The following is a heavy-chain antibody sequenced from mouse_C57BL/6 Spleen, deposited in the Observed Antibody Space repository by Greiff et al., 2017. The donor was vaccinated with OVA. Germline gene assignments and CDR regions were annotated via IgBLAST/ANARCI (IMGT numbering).Heavy chain of an antibody. J-gene: IGHJ1*03. CDR3: ARGAYYYGSSYDWYFDV. D-gene: IGHD1-1*01. CDR1: GYTFTSYW. Sequence: VQLQQPGTELVKPGASVKLSCKASGYTFTSYWMHWVKQRPGQGLEWIGNINPSNGGTNYNEKFKSKATLTVDKSSSTAYMQRSSLTSEDSAVYYGARGAYYYGSSYDWYFDVWGTGTTVTVSS. CDR2: INPSNGGT. V-gene: IGHV1-53*01.